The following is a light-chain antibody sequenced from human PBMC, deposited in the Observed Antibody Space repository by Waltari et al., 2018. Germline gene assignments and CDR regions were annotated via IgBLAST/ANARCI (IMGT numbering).Light chain of an antibody. CDR2: EDN. CDR3: QLWDSSSDVV. CDR1: NIESKT. V-gene: IGLV3-21*02. Sequence: SYVLTQPPSVSVAPGQTARITCGGDNIESKTVHWYQQKPGQATVLVVYEDNDRPSGIPARFSGSNSGNTATLTISRVEAGDEADYYCQLWDSSSDVVFGGGTKLTV. J-gene: IGLJ2*01.